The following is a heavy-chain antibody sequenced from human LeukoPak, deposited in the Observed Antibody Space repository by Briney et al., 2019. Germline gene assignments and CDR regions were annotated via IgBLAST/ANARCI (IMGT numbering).Heavy chain of an antibody. Sequence: GGSLRLSCAASGFTFSSYSMNWVRQAPGKGLEWVSYIRSSSTTIYYADSVKGRFTISTDNARNSLYLQMNSLRAEDTAVYYCARGLPMDVWGKGTTVTVSS. CDR2: IRSSSTTI. CDR1: GFTFSSYS. J-gene: IGHJ6*03. CDR3: ARGLPMDV. V-gene: IGHV3-48*01.